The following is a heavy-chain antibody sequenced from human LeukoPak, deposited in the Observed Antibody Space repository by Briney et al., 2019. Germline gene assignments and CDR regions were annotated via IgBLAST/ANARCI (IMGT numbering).Heavy chain of an antibody. D-gene: IGHD3-16*02. CDR3: AKGSVIDYFDY. Sequence: PGGSLRLSCAASGFTFSTYGMSWVRQAPGKGLEWVSSISGSGRGGNTYYSDSVKGRFIISRDNPKNTLYLQMNSLRAEDTAVYYCAKGSVIDYFDYWGQGTLVTVSS. CDR1: GFTFSTYG. J-gene: IGHJ4*02. CDR2: ISGSGRGGNT. V-gene: IGHV3-23*01.